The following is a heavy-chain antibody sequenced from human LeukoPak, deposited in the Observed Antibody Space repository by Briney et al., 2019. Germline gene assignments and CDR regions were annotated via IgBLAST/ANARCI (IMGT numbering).Heavy chain of an antibody. CDR1: GGSISSSRYY. Sequence: SETLSLTCTVSGGSISSSRYYWGWIRQPPGKGLEWIGNIYYSGSTYYNPSLKSRVTISVDTSKNQFSLKLSSVTAADTAVYYCARSTIQLWAKSLFDYWGQGTLVTVSS. D-gene: IGHD5-18*01. CDR2: IYYSGST. V-gene: IGHV4-39*07. CDR3: ARSTIQLWAKSLFDY. J-gene: IGHJ4*02.